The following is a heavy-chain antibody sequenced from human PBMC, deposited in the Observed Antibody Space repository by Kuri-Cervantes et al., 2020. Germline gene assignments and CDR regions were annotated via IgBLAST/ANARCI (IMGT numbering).Heavy chain of an antibody. CDR3: ARGYGDFDY. V-gene: IGHV4-59*01. CDR1: GGSINSYY. D-gene: IGHD4-17*01. J-gene: IGHJ4*02. CDR2: IYYSGST. Sequence: GSLRLSCTVSGGSINSYYWSWIRQPPGKGLEWIGYIYYSGSTNYNPSLKSRVTISVDTSKNQFSLKLSSVTAADTAVYYCARGYGDFDYWGQGTLVTVSS.